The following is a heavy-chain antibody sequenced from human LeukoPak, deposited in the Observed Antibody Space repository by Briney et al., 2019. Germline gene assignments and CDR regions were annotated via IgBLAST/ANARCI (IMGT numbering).Heavy chain of an antibody. D-gene: IGHD3-22*01. CDR3: ARENYYDSSGYYLNFDY. V-gene: IGHV3-33*01. CDR2: IWYDGSNK. Sequence: GGSLRLSCAASGFTFSSYGMHWVRQAPGKGLEWVAVIWYDGSNKYYADSVKGRFTISRDNSKNTLYLQMNSLRAEDTAVCYCARENYYDSSGYYLNFDYWGQGTLVTVSS. J-gene: IGHJ4*02. CDR1: GFTFSSYG.